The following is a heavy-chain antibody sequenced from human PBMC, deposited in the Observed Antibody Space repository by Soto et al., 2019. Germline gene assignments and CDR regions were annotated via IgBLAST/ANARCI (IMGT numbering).Heavy chain of an antibody. Sequence: QVQLEESGGGVVQPGRSLRLSCAASGFTFSSYAMHWVRQAPGKGLEWVAVISYDGNKKYYADSVKGRFTISRDNSKNTLYLQMNSLRTEDTAVYYCARDRADYYYGSGPFDPWGQGTLVTVSS. V-gene: IGHV3-30-3*01. CDR1: GFTFSSYA. CDR3: ARDRADYYYGSGPFDP. J-gene: IGHJ5*02. D-gene: IGHD3-10*01. CDR2: ISYDGNKK.